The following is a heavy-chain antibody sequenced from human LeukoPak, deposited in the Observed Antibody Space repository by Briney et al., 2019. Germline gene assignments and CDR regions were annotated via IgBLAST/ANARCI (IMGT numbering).Heavy chain of an antibody. Sequence: GESLKISCKVSGYFFTTYWIGWVRQMPGKGPEWVAIINPGDSDTRYSPSVQGQVTISADKSISTAYLQWNSLKASDTAMYYCARLPDYVSGKDYWGQGTLVTVSS. CDR2: INPGDSDT. CDR1: GYFFTTYW. V-gene: IGHV5-51*01. CDR3: ARLPDYVSGKDY. J-gene: IGHJ4*02. D-gene: IGHD3-10*01.